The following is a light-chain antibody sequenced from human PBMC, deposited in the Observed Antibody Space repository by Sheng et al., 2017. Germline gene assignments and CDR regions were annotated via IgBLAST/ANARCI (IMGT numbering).Light chain of an antibody. CDR2: GVS. J-gene: IGKJ1*01. Sequence: IVLTQSPGTLSLSPGDRATVSCRASQTITSTYLAWYQQKRGQPPRLLIYGVSSRATGIPDRFSGSGSGTDFTLTISRLEPEDFAVYYCQQYDDSPWTFGRGTDGGSQT. CDR3: QQYDDSPWT. V-gene: IGKV3-20*01. CDR1: QTITSTY.